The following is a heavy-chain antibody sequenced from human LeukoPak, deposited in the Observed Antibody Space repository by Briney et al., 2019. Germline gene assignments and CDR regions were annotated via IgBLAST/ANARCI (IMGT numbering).Heavy chain of an antibody. CDR1: GFTLSSYS. CDR3: ASLTDIEAGAVRY. CDR2: ISSSSSYI. J-gene: IGHJ4*02. Sequence: PGGAPRLSCSASGFTLSSYSMNWGRQAPGKGLEWVSSISSSSSYIYYADSVKGRFTISRDNAKNSLYLQMNSLRAEDTAVYYCASLTDIEAGAVRYWGQGTLVTVSS. D-gene: IGHD1-26*01. V-gene: IGHV3-21*01.